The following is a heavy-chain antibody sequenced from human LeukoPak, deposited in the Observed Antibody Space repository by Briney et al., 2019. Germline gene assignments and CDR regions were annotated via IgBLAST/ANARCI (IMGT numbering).Heavy chain of an antibody. J-gene: IGHJ4*02. CDR2: MNPNSGNT. CDR1: GYTFTSYD. D-gene: IGHD2/OR15-2a*01. V-gene: IGHV1-8*01. Sequence: ASVKVSCKASGYTFTSYDINWVRQATGQGLEWMGWMNPNSGNTGYAQKFQGRVTMTRNTSISTAYMELSSLRSEDTAAYYCARGHFSLTYYFDYWGQGTLVTVSS. CDR3: ARGHFSLTYYFDY.